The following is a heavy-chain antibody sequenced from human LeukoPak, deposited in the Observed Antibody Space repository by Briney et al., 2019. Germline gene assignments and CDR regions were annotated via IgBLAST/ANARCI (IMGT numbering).Heavy chain of an antibody. J-gene: IGHJ6*02. D-gene: IGHD2-15*01. CDR2: INPSGGST. Sequence: ASVKVSCKASGYTFTSYYMHWVRQAPGQGLEWMGIINPSGGSTSYAQKFQGRVTMTRDTPTSTVYMELSSLRPEDTAVYYCARESAPAARYYYYYYGMDVWGQGTTVTVSS. CDR3: ARESAPAARYYYYYYGMDV. CDR1: GYTFTSYY. V-gene: IGHV1-46*01.